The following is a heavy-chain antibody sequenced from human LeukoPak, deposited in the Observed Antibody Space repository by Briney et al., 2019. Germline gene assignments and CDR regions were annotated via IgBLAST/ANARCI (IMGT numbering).Heavy chain of an antibody. J-gene: IGHJ3*01. CDR1: GFTFSSYA. V-gene: IGHV3-23*01. D-gene: IGHD6-19*01. CDR2: ISGSGGST. Sequence: PGGSLRLSCAASGFTFSSYAMSWVRQAPGKGLEWVSAISGSGGSTYYADSVKGRFTISRDNSKNTLYLQMNSLRAADTAVYYCARGGPIGQWLVPDSFDAWGQGTMVTVSS. CDR3: ARGGPIGQWLVPDSFDA.